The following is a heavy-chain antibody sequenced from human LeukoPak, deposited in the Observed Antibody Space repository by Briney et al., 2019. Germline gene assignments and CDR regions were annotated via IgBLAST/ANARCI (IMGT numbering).Heavy chain of an antibody. D-gene: IGHD4-17*01. Sequence: ASVKVSCKASGYTFTGYYMHWVRQAPGQGLEWMGWINPNSGGTNYAQKFQGRVTMTRDTSISTAYMELSRLRSDDTAVYYCARGLHDYGDYVGFDIWGQGTMVTVSS. CDR1: GYTFTGYY. CDR3: ARGLHDYGDYVGFDI. J-gene: IGHJ3*02. CDR2: INPNSGGT. V-gene: IGHV1-2*02.